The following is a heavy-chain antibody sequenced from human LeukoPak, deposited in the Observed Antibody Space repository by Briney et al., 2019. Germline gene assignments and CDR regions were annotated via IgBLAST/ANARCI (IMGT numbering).Heavy chain of an antibody. D-gene: IGHD1-26*01. V-gene: IGHV1-18*01. CDR2: ISAYNGNT. CDR1: GYTFTSYG. CDR3: ARDGEELLRSNWFNP. Sequence: ASVKVSCKASGYTFTSYGISWVRQAPGQGLEWMGWISAYNGNTNYAQKLQGRVTMTTDTSTSTAYMELRSLRSDDTAVYYYARDGEELLRSNWFNPCGQATLVTVYS. J-gene: IGHJ5*02.